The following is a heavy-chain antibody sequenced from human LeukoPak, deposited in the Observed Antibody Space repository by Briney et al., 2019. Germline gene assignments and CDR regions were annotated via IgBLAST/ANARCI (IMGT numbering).Heavy chain of an antibody. Sequence: SVKVSCKASGGIFSSYAISWVRQAPGKGLEWMGRIIPILGIANYAQKFQGRVTITADKSTSTAYMDLSSLRSEDTAVYYCARDLPPYYFDYWGQGTLVTVSS. J-gene: IGHJ4*02. CDR2: IIPILGIA. CDR1: GGIFSSYA. CDR3: ARDLPPYYFDY. V-gene: IGHV1-69*04.